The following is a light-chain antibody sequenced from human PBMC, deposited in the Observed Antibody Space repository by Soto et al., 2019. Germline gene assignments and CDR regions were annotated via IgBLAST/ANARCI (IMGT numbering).Light chain of an antibody. Sequence: DIQMTQSPSTLSASVGDRVTITCRASQNINNWLAWYQHKPGKAPKILIYDASTLESGVPSRFSGSGSGTEFTLTISSLQPDDFATYYCQQYNLALGQGTKVDIK. V-gene: IGKV1-5*01. CDR3: QQYNLA. CDR1: QNINNW. CDR2: DAS. J-gene: IGKJ1*01.